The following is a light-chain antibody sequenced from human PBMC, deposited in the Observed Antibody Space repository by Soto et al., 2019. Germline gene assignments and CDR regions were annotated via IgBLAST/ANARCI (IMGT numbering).Light chain of an antibody. CDR1: QSVSSK. Sequence: EIVMTQSPDTLSVSPGERATLSCRSSQSVSSKLAWYQQKPGQGPRLLSYGASTRATGIPARFSGSGSGTEFPLTISSLQSEDCAVYYCQHYSTWLWTFGQGTKVEIK. J-gene: IGKJ1*01. CDR2: GAS. V-gene: IGKV3-15*01. CDR3: QHYSTWLWT.